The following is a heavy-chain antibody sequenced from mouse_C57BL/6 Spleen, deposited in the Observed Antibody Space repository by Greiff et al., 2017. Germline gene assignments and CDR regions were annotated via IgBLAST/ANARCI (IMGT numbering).Heavy chain of an antibody. J-gene: IGHJ1*03. Sequence: QVQLQQPGAELVKPGASVKMSCKASGYTFTSYWITWVKQRPGQGLECIGDIYPGSGSTNYNEKFKSKATLTVDTSSSTAYMQLSSLTSEDSAVYYCARSGDERDWYFDVWGTGTTVTVSS. CDR1: GYTFTSYW. V-gene: IGHV1-55*01. D-gene: IGHD3-3*01. CDR3: ARSGDERDWYFDV. CDR2: IYPGSGST.